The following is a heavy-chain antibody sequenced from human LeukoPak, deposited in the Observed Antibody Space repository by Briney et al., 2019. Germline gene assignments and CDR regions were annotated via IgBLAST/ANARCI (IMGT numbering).Heavy chain of an antibody. J-gene: IGHJ3*02. Sequence: SETLSLTCTVSGGSTSSYYWSWIRQPPGKGLEWIGYIYYSGSTNYNPSLKSRVTISVDTSKNQFSLKLSSVTAADTAVYYCARCDYGDYDAFDIWGQGTMVTVSS. D-gene: IGHD4-17*01. V-gene: IGHV4-59*01. CDR3: ARCDYGDYDAFDI. CDR2: IYYSGST. CDR1: GGSTSSYY.